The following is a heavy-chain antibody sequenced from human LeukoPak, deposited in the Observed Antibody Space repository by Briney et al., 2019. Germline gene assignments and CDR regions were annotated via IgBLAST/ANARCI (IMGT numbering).Heavy chain of an antibody. CDR2: ISSSSSYT. J-gene: IGHJ6*02. V-gene: IGHV3-11*06. Sequence: GGSLRLSCAASGFTFSDYYMSWIRQAPGKGLEWVSYISSSSSYTNYADSVKGRFTISRDNAKNSLYLQMNSLRAEDTAVYYCARGNQTYYDFWSGYPYYYYGMDVWGQGTTVTVSS. CDR1: GFTFSDYY. CDR3: ARGNQTYYDFWSGYPYYYYGMDV. D-gene: IGHD3-3*01.